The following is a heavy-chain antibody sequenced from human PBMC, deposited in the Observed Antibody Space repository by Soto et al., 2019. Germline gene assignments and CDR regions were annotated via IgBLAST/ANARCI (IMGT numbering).Heavy chain of an antibody. Sequence: QVQLVESGGGVVQPGRSLRLSCAASGFIFSSYATHWVRQAPGKGLEWVALISYDGSNKYYADSVKGRFTISRDNSKNTLYLQMNSLRAEDTAVYYCARVSALRAFDPWGQGTLVTVSS. V-gene: IGHV3-30-3*01. CDR1: GFIFSSYA. J-gene: IGHJ5*02. CDR2: ISYDGSNK. CDR3: ARVSALRAFDP. D-gene: IGHD2-15*01.